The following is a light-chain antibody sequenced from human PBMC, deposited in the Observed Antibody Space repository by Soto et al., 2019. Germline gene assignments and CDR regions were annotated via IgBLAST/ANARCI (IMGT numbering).Light chain of an antibody. Sequence: EIVLTQSPATRSLSPGERATLSCQASQSVTSRLAWYQQRPGQAPRLLIFDASYRATGVPGRFSGSGSGTDFTLTISSLEPEDFAVYYCQQRYNWPLTFGGGTKVDIK. J-gene: IGKJ4*01. V-gene: IGKV3-11*01. CDR1: QSVTSR. CDR3: QQRYNWPLT. CDR2: DAS.